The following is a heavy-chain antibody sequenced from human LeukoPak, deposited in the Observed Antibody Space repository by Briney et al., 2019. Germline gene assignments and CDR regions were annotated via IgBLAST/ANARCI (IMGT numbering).Heavy chain of an antibody. CDR2: MLYSGST. D-gene: IGHD2-2*01. CDR3: ARLPDIVVVPAAFPSDYGDYEFSGAFDY. Sequence: PSESRSLTCTVAGGSISSSRYYWGWIRQPPGKGLEWMGRMLYSGSTYYNPSLKRRCTISADTPKNQSSLKLRSLDAADTPVYYCARLPDIVVVPAAFPSDYGDYEFSGAFDYWGQGTLVTVSS. J-gene: IGHJ4*02. V-gene: IGHV4-39*01. CDR1: GGSISSSRYY.